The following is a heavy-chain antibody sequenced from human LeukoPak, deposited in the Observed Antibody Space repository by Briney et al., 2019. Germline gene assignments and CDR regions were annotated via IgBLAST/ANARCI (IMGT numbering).Heavy chain of an antibody. CDR1: GFTFSSYG. D-gene: IGHD1-26*01. Sequence: GRSLRLSCAASGFTFSSYGMHWVRQAPGKGLEWVAVISYDGSNKYYADSVKGRFTISRDNAKNSLYLQMNSLRSDDTAVYYCVRFSPRLNREKLDSWGQGTLVTVSS. CDR3: VRFSPRLNREKLDS. V-gene: IGHV3-30*03. J-gene: IGHJ4*02. CDR2: ISYDGSNK.